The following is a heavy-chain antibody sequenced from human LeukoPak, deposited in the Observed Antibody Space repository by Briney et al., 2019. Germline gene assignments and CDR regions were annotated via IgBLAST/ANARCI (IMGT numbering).Heavy chain of an antibody. CDR1: GGSVSNYY. V-gene: IGHV4-59*02. D-gene: IGHD7-27*01. J-gene: IGHJ4*02. Sequence: SETLSLTCTVFGGSVSNYYWSWIRQSPGKGLEWIGYNPSLKSRVTISADTSKNQFSLKLYSVTAADTAVYYCATRKLGNDYWGQGTLVTVSS. CDR3: ATRKLGNDY.